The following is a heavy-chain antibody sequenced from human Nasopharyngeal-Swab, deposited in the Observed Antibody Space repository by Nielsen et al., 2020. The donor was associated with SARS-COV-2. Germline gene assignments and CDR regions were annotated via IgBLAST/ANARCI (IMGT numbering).Heavy chain of an antibody. V-gene: IGHV1-45*02. CDR1: GFSITYRF. J-gene: IGHJ6*02. CDR3: ASGQCINGVCNPTDGLDV. CDR2: ITSFNGNA. Sequence: SVKVSCKASGFSITYRFLHWMRQAPGQALEWMGWITSFNGNAKYAQKFQGRVSITRDGSRTTASLELSGLRPDDTAMYFCASGQCINGVCNPTDGLDVWGQGTSVTVS. D-gene: IGHD2-8*01.